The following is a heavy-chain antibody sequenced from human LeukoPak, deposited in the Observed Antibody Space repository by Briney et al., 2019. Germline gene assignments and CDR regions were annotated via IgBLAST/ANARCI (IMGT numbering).Heavy chain of an antibody. D-gene: IGHD2/OR15-2a*01. V-gene: IGHV3-66*02. CDR3: ARDSTY. Sequence: GGSLRLSCAASGFTVSSNYMSWVRQAPGKGLEWVSVTYSGGTTLYAESVKGRFTISRDNSGDTLYLQMNSLRAEDTAVYYCARDSTYWGQGTLVTVSS. J-gene: IGHJ4*02. CDR2: TYSGGTT. CDR1: GFTVSSNY.